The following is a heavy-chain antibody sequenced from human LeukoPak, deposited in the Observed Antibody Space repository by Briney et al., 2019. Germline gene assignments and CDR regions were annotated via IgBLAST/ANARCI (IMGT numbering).Heavy chain of an antibody. D-gene: IGHD6-19*01. CDR3: AHRRTIAVAGREGFDY. V-gene: IGHV2-5*02. Sequence: SGPTLVKPTQTLTLTCTFSGFSLSTSGVGVGWIRQPPGKALEWLALIYWDDDKRYSPSLKSRLTITKDTSKNQVVLTMTNMGPVDTATYYCAHRRTIAVAGREGFDYWGQGTLVTVSS. J-gene: IGHJ4*02. CDR2: IYWDDDK. CDR1: GFSLSTSGVG.